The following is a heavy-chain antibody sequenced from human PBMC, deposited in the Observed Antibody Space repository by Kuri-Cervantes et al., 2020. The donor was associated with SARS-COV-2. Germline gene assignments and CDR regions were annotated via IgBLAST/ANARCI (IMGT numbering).Heavy chain of an antibody. J-gene: IGHJ4*02. Sequence: ESLKISCAASGFTFSDYYMSWVRQPPGKGLEWIGEIYHSGSTNYNPSLKSRVTISVDKSKNQFSLKLSSVTAADTAVYYCARDRRGYYDSSGYYHELVYFDYWGQGTLVTVSS. D-gene: IGHD3-22*01. CDR1: GFTFSDYY. CDR3: ARDRRGYYDSSGYYHELVYFDY. CDR2: IYHSGST. V-gene: IGHV4-34*01.